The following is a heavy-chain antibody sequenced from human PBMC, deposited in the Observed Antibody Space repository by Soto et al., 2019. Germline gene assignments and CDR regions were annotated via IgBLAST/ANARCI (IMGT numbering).Heavy chain of an antibody. J-gene: IGHJ6*02. D-gene: IGHD6-13*01. CDR1: GGSFSGYY. V-gene: IGHV4-34*01. CDR2: INHSGST. Sequence: SETLSLTCAVYGGSFSGYYWSWIRQPPGKGLEWIGEINHSGSTNYNPSLKSRVTISVDTSKNQFSLKLSSVTAADTAVYYCAQHGGVSYYYYGMDVWGQGTTVTVSS. CDR3: AQHGGVSYYYYGMDV.